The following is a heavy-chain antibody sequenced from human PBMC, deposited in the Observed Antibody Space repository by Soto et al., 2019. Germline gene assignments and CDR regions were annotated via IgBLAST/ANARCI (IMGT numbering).Heavy chain of an antibody. CDR1: GNSFTTYY. CDR3: ARDLDGSGSYYTDY. CDR2: INPSGGRT. D-gene: IGHD3-10*01. V-gene: IGHV1-46*01. Sequence: ASVKVSCKASGNSFTTYYMHWVRQAPGQGLEWMGIINPSGGRTTYAQKFQGRVTMTRDTSTSTAYMELRSLRSDDTAVYYCARDLDGSGSYYTDYWGQGTLVTVSS. J-gene: IGHJ4*02.